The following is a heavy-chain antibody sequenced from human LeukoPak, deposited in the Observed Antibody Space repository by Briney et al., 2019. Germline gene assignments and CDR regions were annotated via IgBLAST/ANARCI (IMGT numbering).Heavy chain of an antibody. CDR1: GGSISSGSHY. D-gene: IGHD3-22*01. J-gene: IGHJ4*02. Sequence: SETLSLTCTVSGGSISSGSHYWSWIRQPAGKGLEWIGRIYTSGNTNYNPSLKSRVTISLDTSKNQFSLKLSSVTAADTAVYYCASSLNAYYYDSSGFDYWGQGTPVTVSS. V-gene: IGHV4-61*02. CDR2: IYTSGNT. CDR3: ASSLNAYYYDSSGFDY.